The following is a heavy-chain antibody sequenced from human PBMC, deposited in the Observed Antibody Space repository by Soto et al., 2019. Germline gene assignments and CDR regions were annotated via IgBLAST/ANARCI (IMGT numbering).Heavy chain of an antibody. V-gene: IGHV4-59*01. J-gene: IGHJ3*02. CDR3: ARDGRCFWGGGDCPDDAFDI. Sequence: SETLSLTCTVSGGSISSYYWSWIRQPPGKGLEWIGYIYYSGSTNYNPSLKSRVTISVDTSKNEFSLKLSSVTAADTAVYYCARDGRCFWGGGDCPDDAFDIWGQGTMVTVSS. D-gene: IGHD2-21*02. CDR1: GGSISSYY. CDR2: IYYSGST.